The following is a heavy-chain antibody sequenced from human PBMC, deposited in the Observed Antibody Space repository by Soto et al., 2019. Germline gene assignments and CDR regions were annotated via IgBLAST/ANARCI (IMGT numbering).Heavy chain of an antibody. CDR2: IKNEGSGT. Sequence: EVHLVESGGGLVQPGGSLRLSCAASGFTFSSYWMHWVRQVPGKGPVLVSRIKNEGSGTYYADYVKGRLTMSRDNAKNTVYLQMTSLRAEDTAVYYCVRGDGDYYDGNGYLGRHWGQGTLVTVSS. J-gene: IGHJ4*02. D-gene: IGHD3-22*01. CDR3: VRGDGDYYDGNGYLGRH. CDR1: GFTFSSYW. V-gene: IGHV3-74*01.